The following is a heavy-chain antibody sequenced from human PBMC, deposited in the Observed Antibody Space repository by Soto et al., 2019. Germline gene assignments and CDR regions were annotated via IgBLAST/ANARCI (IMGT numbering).Heavy chain of an antibody. Sequence: GESLKISCKGSGYSFSSFWVAWVRQMPGKGLEWVGTIYPADSDTRYSPSFQGRVTISADKSITTAYLQWNSLEASDTAIYYCARRATTGWYDHSWAMNVWGPGTAVTVS. CDR1: GYSFSSFW. CDR2: IYPADSDT. CDR3: ARRATTGWYDHSWAMNV. J-gene: IGHJ6*02. V-gene: IGHV5-51*01. D-gene: IGHD6-19*01.